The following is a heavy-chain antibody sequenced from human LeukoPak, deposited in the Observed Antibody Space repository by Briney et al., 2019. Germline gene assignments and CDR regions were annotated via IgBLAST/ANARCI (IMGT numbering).Heavy chain of an antibody. V-gene: IGHV3-30*01. D-gene: IGHD1-26*01. J-gene: IGHJ3*01. CDR2: VSYDGSGE. Sequence: GGSLRLSCAASGFIFRSYPMHWVRQAPGKGLEWVAVVSYDGSGENYANSVNGRFTISRDNSKNTLYLQMNSLRAEDTAVVYCARDGVGTAFDLWGQGTMVTVSS. CDR1: GFIFRSYP. CDR3: ARDGVGTAFDL.